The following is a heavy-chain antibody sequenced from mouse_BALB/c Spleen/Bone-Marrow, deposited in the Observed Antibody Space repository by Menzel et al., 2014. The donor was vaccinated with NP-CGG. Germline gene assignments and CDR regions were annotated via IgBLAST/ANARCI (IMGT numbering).Heavy chain of an antibody. J-gene: IGHJ2*01. CDR1: GFNVKDTY. CDR2: IDPANGNT. V-gene: IGHV14-3*02. Sequence: EVLLVESGAELVKPGASVKLSCTASGFNVKDTYILWVKQRPEQGLEWIGRIDPANGNTNYDPKFQGKATITADTSSNTAYLQLSSLTSEHSAVYYGASYVDGYYLDYWGQGTTPTVSS. CDR3: ASYVDGYYLDY.